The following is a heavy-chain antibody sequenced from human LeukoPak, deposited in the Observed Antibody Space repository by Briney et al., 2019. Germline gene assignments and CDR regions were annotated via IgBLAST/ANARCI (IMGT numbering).Heavy chain of an antibody. D-gene: IGHD6-19*01. CDR1: GFTFSSYW. J-gene: IGHJ4*02. CDR2: INRDGSST. V-gene: IGHV3-74*01. Sequence: PGGSLRLSCAASGFTFSSYWMHWVRQAPGKGLVWVSRINRDGSSTSYADSVKGRFTISRDNAKNTLYLQMNSLRAEDTAVYYCAVAGTFDYFDYWGQGTLVTVSS. CDR3: AVAGTFDYFDY.